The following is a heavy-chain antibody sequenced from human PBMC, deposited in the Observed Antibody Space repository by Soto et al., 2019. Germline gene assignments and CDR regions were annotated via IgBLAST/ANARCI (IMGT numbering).Heavy chain of an antibody. CDR1: GYTFTGYY. D-gene: IGHD1-1*01. CDR3: ATESLLWNQRVGPLNY. V-gene: IGHV1-2*02. Sequence: QVQLVQSGVEVKKPGASVKVSCKGSGYTFTGYYMHWVRQAPGQGLEWMGWFNPNSGGTNYAQKFQGTLTMPRHTSISTPYKELSRLRSDATAVYYCATESLLWNQRVGPLNYRGQGTLVTGPS. J-gene: IGHJ4*02. CDR2: FNPNSGGT.